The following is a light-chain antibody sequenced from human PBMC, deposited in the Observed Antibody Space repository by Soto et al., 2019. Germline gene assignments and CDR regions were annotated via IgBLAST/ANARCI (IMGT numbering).Light chain of an antibody. V-gene: IGLV2-11*01. Sequence: QSALTQPRSVSASPGQSVTISCTGTSSDVGRYDYVSWYQQHPGKAPKLIVYDVTERPSGVPDRFSGSKSGNTASLTICGLQAEEEADYSCCSFAGSYSYVFGTATKLTVL. CDR3: CSFAGSYSYV. J-gene: IGLJ1*01. CDR1: SSDVGRYDY. CDR2: DVT.